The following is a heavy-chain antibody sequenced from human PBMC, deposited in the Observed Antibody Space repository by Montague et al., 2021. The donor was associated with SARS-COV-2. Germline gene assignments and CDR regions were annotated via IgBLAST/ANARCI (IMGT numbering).Heavy chain of an antibody. CDR3: ARGLWFGELLYYYYYYGMDV. J-gene: IGHJ6*02. CDR1: GDSVSSNSAA. Sequence: CAISGDSVSSNSAARNWIRQSPSRGLEWLGRTYYRSKWYNDYAVSVKSRITINPDTSKNQFSLQLNFVTPEDTAVYYCARGLWFGELLYYYYYYGMDVWGQGTTITVSS. V-gene: IGHV6-1*01. CDR2: TYYRSKWYN. D-gene: IGHD3-10*01.